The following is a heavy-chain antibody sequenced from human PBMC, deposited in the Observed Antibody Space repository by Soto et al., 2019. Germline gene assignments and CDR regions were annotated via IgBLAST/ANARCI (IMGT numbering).Heavy chain of an antibody. CDR3: AKQATTHYYDSSGYYQYYFDY. D-gene: IGHD3-22*01. Sequence: SAKVSFRASPATFNSYAISWLREAPGQGLEWMGGIIPIFGTANYAQKFQGRVTITADESTSTAYMELSSLRSEDTAVYYCAKQATTHYYDSSGYYQYYFDYWGQGTLVTVSS. V-gene: IGHV1-69*13. J-gene: IGHJ4*02. CDR2: IIPIFGTA. CDR1: PATFNSYA.